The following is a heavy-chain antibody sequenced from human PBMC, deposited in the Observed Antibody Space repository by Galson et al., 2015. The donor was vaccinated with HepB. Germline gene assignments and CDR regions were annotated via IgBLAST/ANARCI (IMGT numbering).Heavy chain of an antibody. Sequence: LRLSYAASGFTFSSYAMSWVRQAPGKGLEWVSTISGGADATYYADSVKGRFTISRDNSKNTLYLQMDGLRAEDTAVFFCAKYPLSSRRGVFDLWGQGTLVAVSS. CDR1: GFTFSSYA. CDR3: AKYPLSSRRGVFDL. J-gene: IGHJ4*02. CDR2: ISGGADAT. V-gene: IGHV3-23*01. D-gene: IGHD2-2*01.